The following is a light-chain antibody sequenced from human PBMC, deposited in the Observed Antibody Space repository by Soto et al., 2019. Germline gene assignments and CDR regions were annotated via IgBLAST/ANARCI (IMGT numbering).Light chain of an antibody. J-gene: IGKJ4*01. Sequence: EILMTQSPAILSASTGERVTISCRMSQGVSSNLAWYQQKPGQAPRLLIYGASTRDTGIPARFSGSGSGTEFTLTISSLQSEDFAVYYCQQYYNWPLTFGGGTKVDIK. V-gene: IGKV3-15*01. CDR2: GAS. CDR1: QGVSSN. CDR3: QQYYNWPLT.